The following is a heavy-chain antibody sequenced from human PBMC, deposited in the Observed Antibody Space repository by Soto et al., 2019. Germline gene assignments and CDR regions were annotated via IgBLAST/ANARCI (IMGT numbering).Heavy chain of an antibody. CDR2: ISDSGTTT. D-gene: IGHD6-19*01. Sequence: EVQVLESGGGLVQPGGSLRLSCAASGFTFTRYAMNWVRQAPGKGLEWVSTISDSGTTTWYADSVKGRFTISRDISRNTLSLQMDSLRAEDTAMYYCARRGGSGWGAFDVWGQGTMVTVSS. J-gene: IGHJ3*01. V-gene: IGHV3-23*01. CDR3: ARRGGSGWGAFDV. CDR1: GFTFTRYA.